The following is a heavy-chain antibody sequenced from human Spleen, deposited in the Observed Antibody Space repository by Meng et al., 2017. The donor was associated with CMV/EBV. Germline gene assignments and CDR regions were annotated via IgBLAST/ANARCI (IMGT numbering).Heavy chain of an antibody. J-gene: IGHJ4*02. D-gene: IGHD6-19*01. Sequence: VRRQSPGPEVFSPLATRPLTSSGHGCSIISYNWSWIRQPPGKGLEWIGYIYYSGSTNYNPSLKSRVTISVDTSKNQFSLKLSSVTAADTAVYYCAGGDSSGWWIDYWGQGTLVTVSS. CDR1: GCSIISYN. CDR3: AGGDSSGWWIDY. CDR2: IYYSGST. V-gene: IGHV4-59*01.